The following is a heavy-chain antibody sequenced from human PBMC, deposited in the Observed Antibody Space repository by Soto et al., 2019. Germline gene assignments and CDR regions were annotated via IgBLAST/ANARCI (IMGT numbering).Heavy chain of an antibody. CDR3: ATMYYHDPGWFDP. CDR1: GGSISSSSYY. J-gene: IGHJ5*02. CDR2: LYFSGST. D-gene: IGHD3-22*01. Sequence: PSETLSLTCSVFGGSISSSSYYRAWIRQPPGKGLEWIGSLYFSGSTYYNPSFKSRVTISVDTSKNQFSLKLSSVTAADTAVFYCATMYYHDPGWFDPWGQGALVTVSS. V-gene: IGHV4-39*01.